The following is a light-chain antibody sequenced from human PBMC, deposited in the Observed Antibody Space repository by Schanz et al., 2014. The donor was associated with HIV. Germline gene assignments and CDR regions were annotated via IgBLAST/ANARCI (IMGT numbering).Light chain of an antibody. CDR2: GNS. J-gene: IGLJ3*02. Sequence: QSVLTQPPSVSGAPGQRVTISCTGSSSNIGAGYDVHWYQQLPGTAPKLLIYGNSNRPSGVPDRFSGSKSGTSASLAITGLQAEDEADYYCNSYVGNSVWVFGGGTKLTVL. CDR1: SSNIGAGYD. V-gene: IGLV1-40*01. CDR3: NSYVGNSVWV.